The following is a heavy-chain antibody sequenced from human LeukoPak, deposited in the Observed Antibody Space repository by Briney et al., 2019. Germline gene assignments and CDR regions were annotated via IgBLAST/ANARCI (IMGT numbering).Heavy chain of an antibody. J-gene: IGHJ4*02. CDR3: ARVNGDYTFDY. CDR1: GGSISSGGYY. V-gene: IGHV4-61*08. Sequence: PSETLSLTCTVSGGSISSGGYYWSWIRQHPGKGLEWIGYIYYSGSTNYNPSLKSRVTISVDTSKNQFSLKLSSVTAADTAVYYCARVNGDYTFDYWGQGTLVTVSS. D-gene: IGHD4-17*01. CDR2: IYYSGST.